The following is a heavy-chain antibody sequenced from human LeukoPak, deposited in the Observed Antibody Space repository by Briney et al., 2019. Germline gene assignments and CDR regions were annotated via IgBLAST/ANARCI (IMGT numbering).Heavy chain of an antibody. D-gene: IGHD5-24*01. Sequence: GGSLRLSCAASGFTVSSNYMSCVRQAPGKGLEWVSVIYSGGSTYYADSVKGRFTISRDNSKNTLYLQMNSLRAEDTAVYYCARDRGMATYLFDYWGQGTLVTVSS. V-gene: IGHV3-66*01. CDR1: GFTVSSNY. CDR3: ARDRGMATYLFDY. J-gene: IGHJ4*02. CDR2: IYSGGST.